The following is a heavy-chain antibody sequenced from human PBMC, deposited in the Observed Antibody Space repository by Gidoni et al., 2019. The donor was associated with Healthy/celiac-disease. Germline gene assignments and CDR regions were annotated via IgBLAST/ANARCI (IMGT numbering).Heavy chain of an antibody. CDR1: GFTCGDYA. J-gene: IGHJ4*02. CDR2: SRSNAYCGTT. V-gene: IGHV3-49*05. Sequence: EVQTVESVGGLVRPGRSLCLSCAASGFTCGDYAVRWFRQAPGKGLEWVGFSRSNAYCGTTEDAASVKGSLPISSDDSKSTAYLQMNSLKTEDTAVYSCTRDSGIVGATNADYWGQGTLVTVSS. D-gene: IGHD1-26*01. CDR3: TRDSGIVGATNADY.